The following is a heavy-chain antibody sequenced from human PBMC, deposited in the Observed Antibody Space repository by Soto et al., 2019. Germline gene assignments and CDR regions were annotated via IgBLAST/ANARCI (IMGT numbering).Heavy chain of an antibody. J-gene: IGHJ5*02. CDR3: ATSYDTGFDP. CDR1: GYSFSTYD. CDR2: ISPKNGNP. V-gene: IGHV1-18*04. Sequence: LLLQSGAELKKPGASVKISCKASGYSFSTYDISWLRQAPGQGPEWMGRISPKNGNPNYAQSFQDRVTMTADTSSSTAYMELRGLRSDDTANYYCATSYDTGFDPWGQGTLVTVSS. D-gene: IGHD3-9*01.